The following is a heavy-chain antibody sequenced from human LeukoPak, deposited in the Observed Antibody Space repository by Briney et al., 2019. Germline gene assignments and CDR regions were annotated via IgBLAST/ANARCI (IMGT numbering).Heavy chain of an antibody. CDR1: GYTFTSYG. CDR3: ARCRGRITMVRGVTPGAFDI. CDR2: ISAYNGNT. J-gene: IGHJ3*02. V-gene: IGHV1-18*01. D-gene: IGHD3-10*01. Sequence: ASVKVSCKASGYTFTSYGISWVRQAPGQGLEWMGWISAYNGNTNYAQKLQGRVTMTTDTSTSTAYMELSSLRSEDTAVYYCARCRGRITMVRGVTPGAFDIWGQGTMVTVSS.